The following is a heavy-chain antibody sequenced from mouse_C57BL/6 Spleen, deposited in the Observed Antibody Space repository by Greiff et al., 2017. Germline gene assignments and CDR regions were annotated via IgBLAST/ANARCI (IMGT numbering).Heavy chain of an antibody. Sequence: VKLMESGPGLVQPSQSLSITCTVSGFSLTSYGVHWVRQSPGKGLEWLGVIWRGGSTDYNAAFMSRLSITKDNSKSQVFFKMNSLQADDTAIYYCAKNYGNSRPDAMDYWGQGTSVTVSS. V-gene: IGHV2-5*01. J-gene: IGHJ4*01. CDR1: GFSLTSYG. CDR3: AKNYGNSRPDAMDY. CDR2: IWRGGST. D-gene: IGHD2-1*01.